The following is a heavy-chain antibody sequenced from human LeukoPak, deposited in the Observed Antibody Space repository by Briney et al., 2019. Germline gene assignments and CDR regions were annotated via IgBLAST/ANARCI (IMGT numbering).Heavy chain of an antibody. CDR3: AKDPYRSSSGLVDY. J-gene: IGHJ4*02. D-gene: IGHD6-6*01. CDR1: GFTFGDYA. V-gene: IGHV3-30-3*02. CDR2: ISYDGSNK. Sequence: PGGSLRLSCTASGFTFGDYAMSWVRQAPGKGLEWVAVISYDGSNKYYADSVKGRFTISRDNSKNTLYVQMNSLRAEDTAVYYCAKDPYRSSSGLVDYWGQGTLVTVSS.